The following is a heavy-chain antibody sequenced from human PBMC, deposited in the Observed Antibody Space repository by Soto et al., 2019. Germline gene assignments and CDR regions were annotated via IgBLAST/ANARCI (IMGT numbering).Heavy chain of an antibody. CDR2: ISGSGGST. CDR3: AKDGISYYGSGSYFYGMDV. CDR1: GFTFSSYA. J-gene: IGHJ6*02. D-gene: IGHD3-10*01. V-gene: IGHV3-23*01. Sequence: RRLSCAASGFTFSSYAISGVRQAPGKGLEWVSAISGSGGSTYYADSVKGRFTISRDNSKNTLYLQMNSLRAEDTAVYYCAKDGISYYGSGSYFYGMDVWGQGTTVTVSS.